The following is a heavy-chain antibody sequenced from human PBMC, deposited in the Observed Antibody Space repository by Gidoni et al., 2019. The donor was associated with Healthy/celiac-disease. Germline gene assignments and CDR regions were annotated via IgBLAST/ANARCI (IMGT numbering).Heavy chain of an antibody. CDR1: AYTFTSYA. D-gene: IGHD3-10*01. CDR2: INAGNGKT. V-gene: IGHV1-3*01. Sequence: QVQLVQSGAEVKKPGASVKFSCNASAYTFTSYAMHWVRQAPGQRLEWMGWINAGNGKTKYSQKCQGRVTITRDTSASKAYMELRSLRSEETAVYYCARNWGLWFGELNGMDVWGQGTTVTVSS. J-gene: IGHJ6*02. CDR3: ARNWGLWFGELNGMDV.